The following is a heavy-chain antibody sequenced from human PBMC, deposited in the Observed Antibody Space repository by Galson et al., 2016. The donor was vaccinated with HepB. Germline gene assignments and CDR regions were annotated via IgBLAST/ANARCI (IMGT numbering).Heavy chain of an antibody. CDR2: IYYSGST. J-gene: IGHJ4*02. D-gene: IGHD3-16*01. V-gene: IGHV4-30-4*08. Sequence: LRLSCAASGFTFSNYGMSWVRQAPGKGLEWIGYIYYSGSTYHSPSLKSRVTISVDTSKNQFSLKLNSVTAADTAVYYCARGSAFGGVDNWGQGTLVTVSS. CDR3: ARGSAFGGVDN. CDR1: GFTFSNYG.